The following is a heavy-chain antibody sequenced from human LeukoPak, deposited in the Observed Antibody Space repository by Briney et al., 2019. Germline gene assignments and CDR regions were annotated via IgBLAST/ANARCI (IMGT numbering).Heavy chain of an antibody. CDR2: AYDDGSNQ. CDR1: GFNFRIYG. V-gene: IGHV3-33*01. D-gene: IGHD3-22*01. CDR3: ATGSGYYYDH. Sequence: GGSLRLSWAAAGFNFRIYGMHWVRQAPGKGLEWAAVAYDDGSNQYYADSVKGRFTISKDISKNTLYVQMSSLRAEDTAVYYCATGSGYYYDHWGQGTLVTVSS. J-gene: IGHJ4*02.